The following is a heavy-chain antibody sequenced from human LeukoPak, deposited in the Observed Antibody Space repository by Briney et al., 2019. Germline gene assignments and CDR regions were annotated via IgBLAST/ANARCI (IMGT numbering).Heavy chain of an antibody. J-gene: IGHJ4*02. V-gene: IGHV4-39*01. D-gene: IGHD3-9*01. CDR3: ARQLVDSDYYFDY. CDR1: GGSISSSSYC. CDR2: IYYSGST. Sequence: SETLSLTCTVSGGSISSSSYCWGWIRQPPGKGLEWIGSIYYSGSTYYNPSLKSRVTISVDTSKNQFSLKLSSVTAADTAVYYCARQLVDSDYYFDYWGQGTLVTVSS.